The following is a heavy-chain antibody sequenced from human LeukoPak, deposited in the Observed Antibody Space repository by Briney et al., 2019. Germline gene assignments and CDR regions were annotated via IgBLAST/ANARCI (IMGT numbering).Heavy chain of an antibody. Sequence: PGGSLRLSCAASGFTFSDYNMNWVRQAPGKGLEWVSYITNGGSTIHHADSVKGRFTISRDNARKTLYLQMNSLRAEDTAVYYCARSIGLTGGGVDVWGQGTTVTVSS. CDR2: ITNGGSTI. CDR1: GFTFSDYN. D-gene: IGHD3-9*01. CDR3: ARSIGLTGGGVDV. V-gene: IGHV3-11*01. J-gene: IGHJ6*02.